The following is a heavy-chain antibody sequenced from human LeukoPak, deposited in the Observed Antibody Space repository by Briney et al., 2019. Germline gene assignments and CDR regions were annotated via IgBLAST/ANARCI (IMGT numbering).Heavy chain of an antibody. V-gene: IGHV4-39*01. J-gene: IGHJ5*02. D-gene: IGHD2-15*01. Sequence: SETLSLTCTVSGASISSSSYYWGWIRQPPGKGLEWIGSIYYSGSTYYNPSLKSRVTISVDTSKNQCSLKLSSVTAADTAVYYCARVGSVVVVAATYNWFDPWGQGTLVTVSS. CDR2: IYYSGST. CDR3: ARVGSVVVVAATYNWFDP. CDR1: GASISSSSYY.